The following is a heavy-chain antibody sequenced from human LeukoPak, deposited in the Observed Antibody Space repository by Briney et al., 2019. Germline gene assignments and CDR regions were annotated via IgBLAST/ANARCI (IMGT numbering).Heavy chain of an antibody. D-gene: IGHD6-13*01. Sequence: SQTLSLTCTVSGGSISGDYYWSWIRQPPGKGLEWIGYIYYSGSTYYNPSLKSRVTISVDTSKNQFSLKLSSVTAADTAVYYCARALYSSSWPFIDYWGQGTLVTVSS. J-gene: IGHJ4*02. CDR3: ARALYSSSWPFIDY. CDR1: GGSISGDYY. V-gene: IGHV4-30-4*01. CDR2: IYYSGST.